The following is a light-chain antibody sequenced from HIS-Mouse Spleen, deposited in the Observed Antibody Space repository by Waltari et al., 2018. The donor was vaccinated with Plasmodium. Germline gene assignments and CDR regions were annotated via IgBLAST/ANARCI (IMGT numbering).Light chain of an antibody. V-gene: IGLV3-10*01. CDR1: ALPKKY. Sequence: SYELTQPPSVSVSPGQTARITCSGDALPKKYAYWYQQKSGQAPVLVIYEDSKRPSGIPERCSGSRSGTMATLTISGAQVEDEADYDCYSTDSSGNHRVFGGGTKLTVL. CDR2: EDS. J-gene: IGLJ3*02. CDR3: YSTDSSGNHRV.